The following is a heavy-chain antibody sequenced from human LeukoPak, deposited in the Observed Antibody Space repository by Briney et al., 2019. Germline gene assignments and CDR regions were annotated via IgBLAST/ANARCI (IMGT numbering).Heavy chain of an antibody. D-gene: IGHD2-2*01. V-gene: IGHV3-48*04. CDR3: ARIDIAVASAFILDAFGI. CDR2: IGGSGSTI. J-gene: IGHJ3*02. Sequence: GGSLRLSCAASGFTFSTYSMNWVRQAPGKGLEWISYIGGSGSTIYYADSVKGRFTISRDNAKNSLYLQMNSLRAEDTAVYYCARIDIAVASAFILDAFGIWGQGTMVTVSS. CDR1: GFTFSTYS.